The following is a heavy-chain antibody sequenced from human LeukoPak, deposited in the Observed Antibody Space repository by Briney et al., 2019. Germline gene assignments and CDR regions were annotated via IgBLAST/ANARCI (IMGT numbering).Heavy chain of an antibody. CDR3: ARVAAAGTSLTTVDAFDI. V-gene: IGHV1-46*01. D-gene: IGHD6-19*01. Sequence: ASVKVSCKASGYTFTSYYMHWVRQAPGQGLAWMGIINPSGGSTSYAQKFQGRVTMTRDKSKNQFSLKLSSVTAADTAVYYCARVAAAGTSLTTVDAFDIWGQGTMVTVSS. J-gene: IGHJ3*02. CDR1: GYTFTSYY. CDR2: INPSGGST.